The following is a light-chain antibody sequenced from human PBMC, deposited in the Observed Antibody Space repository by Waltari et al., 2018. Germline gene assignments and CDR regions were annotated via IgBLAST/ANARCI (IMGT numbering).Light chain of an antibody. Sequence: WYQQKPGQSPVLVIYQDDKRPSRIPERFSGSTSGNTATLTISGTQSLDEADYYCQTWDSSTVVFGGATKLTVL. CDR2: QDD. CDR3: QTWDSSTVV. J-gene: IGLJ2*01. V-gene: IGLV3-1*01.